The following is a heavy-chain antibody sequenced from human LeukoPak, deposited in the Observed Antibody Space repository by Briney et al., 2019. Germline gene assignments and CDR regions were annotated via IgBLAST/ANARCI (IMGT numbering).Heavy chain of an antibody. J-gene: IGHJ2*01. CDR1: GGSFSGYY. D-gene: IGHD6-6*01. CDR3: ARRRQYDSSLFWNFDL. Sequence: ETLSLTCAVYGGSFSGYYWSWIRQPPGKGLEWIGEINHSGSTNYNPSLKSRVTISVDTSKNQFSLKLSSVTAADTAVYYCARRRQYDSSLFWNFDLWGRGTLVTVSS. CDR2: INHSGST. V-gene: IGHV4-34*01.